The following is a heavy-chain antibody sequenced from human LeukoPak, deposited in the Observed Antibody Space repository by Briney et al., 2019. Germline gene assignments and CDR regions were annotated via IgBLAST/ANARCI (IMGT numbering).Heavy chain of an antibody. J-gene: IGHJ4*02. CDR3: ARGYCSGGSCYPYYFDY. CDR1: GGSISSYY. D-gene: IGHD2-15*01. CDR2: IYYSGST. Sequence: SETLSLTCTVSGGSISSYYWSLIRQPPGKGLEWIGYIYYSGSTNYNPSLKSRVTISVDTSKNQFSLKLSSVTAADTAVYYCARGYCSGGSCYPYYFDYWGQGTLVTVSS. V-gene: IGHV4-59*01.